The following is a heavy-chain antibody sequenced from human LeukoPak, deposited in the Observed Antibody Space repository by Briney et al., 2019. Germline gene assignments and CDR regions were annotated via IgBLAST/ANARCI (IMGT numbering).Heavy chain of an antibody. CDR2: IYYSGST. D-gene: IGHD2-2*01. CDR3: ARGMNQLQNAFDI. V-gene: IGHV4-31*03. Sequence: PSETVSLTCIVSGGTISSGGYYWSWIRQHPGKGLEWIGCIYYSGSTYYNPSLKSRVTISVDTSKNQFSLKLSSVTAADTAVYYCARGMNQLQNAFDIWGQGTMVTVSS. J-gene: IGHJ3*02. CDR1: GGTISSGGYY.